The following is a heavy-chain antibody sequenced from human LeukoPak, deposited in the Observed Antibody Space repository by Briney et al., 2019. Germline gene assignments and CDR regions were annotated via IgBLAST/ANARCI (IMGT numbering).Heavy chain of an antibody. CDR3: ARENVNRGSSWGYDYFGMDV. CDR1: GYTFTSSYD. V-gene: IGHV1-8*01. Sequence: VASVNVSCKASGYTFTSSYDINWVRQAPGQGLEWMGWMNPYTGITGYPQKFQGRVTMTRDTSISTAYMELSSLTSEDTAVYFCARENVNRGSSWGYDYFGMDVWGQGTAVTVSS. J-gene: IGHJ6*02. CDR2: MNPYTGIT. D-gene: IGHD6-13*01.